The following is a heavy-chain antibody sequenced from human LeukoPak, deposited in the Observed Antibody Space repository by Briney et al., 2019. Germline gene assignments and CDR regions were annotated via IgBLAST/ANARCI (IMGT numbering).Heavy chain of an antibody. CDR3: ARSLISAVIGMDV. D-gene: IGHD3-3*01. CDR1: GFTFSSYG. V-gene: IGHV3-33*01. CDR2: IWYDGSNK. Sequence: PGGSLRLSCAASGFTFSSYGMHWVRQAPDKGLEWVAVIWYDGSNKYYADSVKGRFTISRDNSKNTLYLQMNSLRAEDTAIYYCARSLISAVIGMDVWGQGTAVTVSS. J-gene: IGHJ6*02.